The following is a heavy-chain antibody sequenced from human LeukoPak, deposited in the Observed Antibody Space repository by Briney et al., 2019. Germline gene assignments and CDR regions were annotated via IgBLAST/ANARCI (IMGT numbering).Heavy chain of an antibody. Sequence: GGSLRLSCAASGFTFSSYSMNWVRQAPGKGLEWVSYISSSSSTIYYADSVKGRFTISRDNAKNSLYLQMNSLRAEDTAVYYCARDSPPDGPWGQGTLVTVSS. V-gene: IGHV3-48*01. CDR2: ISSSSSTI. CDR3: ARDSPPDGP. CDR1: GFTFSSYS. J-gene: IGHJ5*02.